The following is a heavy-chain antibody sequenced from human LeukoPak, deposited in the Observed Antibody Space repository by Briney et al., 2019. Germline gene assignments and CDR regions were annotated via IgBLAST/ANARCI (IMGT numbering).Heavy chain of an antibody. Sequence: ASVKVSCKVSGYTLTELSMYWVRQAPGKGLEWMGGFDPEDGETIYAQKFQGRVTMTEDTSTDTAYMELSSLRSEDTAVYYCATDLVVAWELLYFDYWGQGTLVTVSS. J-gene: IGHJ4*02. V-gene: IGHV1-24*01. CDR2: FDPEDGET. CDR3: ATDLVVAWELLYFDY. CDR1: GYTLTELS. D-gene: IGHD1-26*01.